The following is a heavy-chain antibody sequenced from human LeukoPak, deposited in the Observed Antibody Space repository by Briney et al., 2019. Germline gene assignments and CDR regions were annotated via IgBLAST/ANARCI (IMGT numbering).Heavy chain of an antibody. J-gene: IGHJ4*02. D-gene: IGHD2-2*01. Sequence: GGSLRLSCAASGFTFSSYAMSWVRQAPGKGLEWVSAISGSGGSTYYADSVKGRFTISRDNSKNTLYLQMNSLRAEDTAVYYCAKDHCSSTSCLGFDYWGQGTLVTVSS. CDR3: AKDHCSSTSCLGFDY. CDR1: GFTFSSYA. V-gene: IGHV3-23*01. CDR2: ISGSGGST.